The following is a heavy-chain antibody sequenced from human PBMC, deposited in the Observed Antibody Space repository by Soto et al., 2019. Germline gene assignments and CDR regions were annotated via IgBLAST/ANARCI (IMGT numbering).Heavy chain of an antibody. D-gene: IGHD3-10*01. Sequence: ASVKVSCKASGYIFTGYYMHWVRQAPGQGIECMGWINPNSGDTNYAQKFQGRVTMTRDTSISTVYMELSRLRSDDTAVYFCARDPYGSGTPDYYYGMDVWGQGTTVTVSS. CDR1: GYIFTGYY. CDR2: INPNSGDT. J-gene: IGHJ6*02. CDR3: ARDPYGSGTPDYYYGMDV. V-gene: IGHV1-2*02.